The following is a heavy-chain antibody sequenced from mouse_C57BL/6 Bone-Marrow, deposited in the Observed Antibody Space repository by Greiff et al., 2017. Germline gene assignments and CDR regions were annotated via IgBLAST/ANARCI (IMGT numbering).Heavy chain of an antibody. CDR3: ARRGGSTMVKGAWFAY. CDR1: GYTFTDYY. CDR2: INPYNGGT. D-gene: IGHD2-2*01. J-gene: IGHJ3*01. V-gene: IGHV1-19*01. Sequence: VQLQQSGPVLVKPGASVKMSCKASGYTFTDYYMNWVKQSHGKSLEWIGVINPYNGGTSYNQKFKGKATLTVDKSSSTAYMELNSLTSEDSAVYYCARRGGSTMVKGAWFAYWGQGTLVTVSA.